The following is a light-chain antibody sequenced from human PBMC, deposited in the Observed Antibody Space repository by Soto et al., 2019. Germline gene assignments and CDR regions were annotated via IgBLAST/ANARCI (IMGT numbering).Light chain of an antibody. CDR1: SSDVGGYNY. CDR3: SSYVGSNNWV. Sequence: QSALTQPPSASGSPGQSVTISCTGTSSDVGGYNYVSWYQQHPGKAPKLMIYEVNKRPSGVPDRFSGSKSGNTASLTVSGLQAEDEADYYFSSYVGSNNWVFGGGTKLTVL. J-gene: IGLJ3*02. CDR2: EVN. V-gene: IGLV2-8*01.